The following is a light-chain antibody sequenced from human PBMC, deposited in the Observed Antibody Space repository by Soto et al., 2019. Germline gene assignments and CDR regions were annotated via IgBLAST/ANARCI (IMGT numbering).Light chain of an antibody. Sequence: QSVLTQPPSASGTPGQRVTISCSGSSSNIGSNTVNWYQQLPGTAPKLLIYSNNQRPSGVPDRFSGSKSGTSASLAISGLQSEYEADYYCAAWDDSLNGYFFXTGTKVTVL. V-gene: IGLV1-44*01. CDR2: SNN. J-gene: IGLJ1*01. CDR3: AAWDDSLNGYF. CDR1: SSNIGSNT.